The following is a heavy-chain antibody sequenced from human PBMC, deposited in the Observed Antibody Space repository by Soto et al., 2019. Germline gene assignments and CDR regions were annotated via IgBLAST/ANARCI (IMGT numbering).Heavy chain of an antibody. CDR3: ARDFDSPGLNWLDP. D-gene: IGHD3-9*01. J-gene: IGHJ5*02. V-gene: IGHV1-18*04. CDR1: GYTFTSYG. CDR2: ISAYNGNT. Sequence: QVQLVQSGAEVKKPGASVKVSCKASGYTFTSYGIIWVRQAPGQGLEWMGWISAYNGNTNYAQKLQGRVTMTTDTSLSTTHMELRILRSDDTAVYDCARDFDSPGLNWLDPWGQGTMVTVSS.